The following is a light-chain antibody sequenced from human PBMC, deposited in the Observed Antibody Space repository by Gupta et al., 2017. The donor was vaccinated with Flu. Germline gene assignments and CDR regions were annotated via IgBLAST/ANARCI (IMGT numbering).Light chain of an antibody. V-gene: IGKV1-39*01. CDR3: QLSDSTPSS. J-gene: IGKJ1*01. Sequence: DIQMTQSPSSLSASVGDRVTITCRASQSISSYLNWYQQKPGKAPKLLIYAVSSLKRQVPSPSSASGPRTDFTLTISILPLADFTTYYFQLSDSTPSSFAEATNVEIK. CDR1: QSISSY. CDR2: AVS.